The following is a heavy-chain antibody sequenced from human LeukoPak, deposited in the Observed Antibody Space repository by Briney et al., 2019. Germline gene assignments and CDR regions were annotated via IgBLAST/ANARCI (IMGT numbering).Heavy chain of an antibody. V-gene: IGHV3-48*03. Sequence: AGGSLRLSCAASGFSFSSYEMNWVRQAPGKGLEWVSYISSSGNTKYYADSVKGRFTISRDNSKNTLHLQMNSLRAEDTAVYYCARSLATSYYYMDVWGKGTTVTVSS. D-gene: IGHD5-12*01. CDR1: GFSFSSYE. CDR2: ISSSGNTK. CDR3: ARSLATSYYYMDV. J-gene: IGHJ6*03.